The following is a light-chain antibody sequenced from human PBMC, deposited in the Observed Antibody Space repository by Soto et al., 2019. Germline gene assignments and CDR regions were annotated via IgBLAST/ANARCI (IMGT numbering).Light chain of an antibody. V-gene: IGLV1-51*01. J-gene: IGLJ3*02. CDR2: GTS. CDR3: GAWDGSLSAVV. Sequence: QSVLTQPPSVSGAPGQRVTISCSGSSSNIGRNNVSWYQQVPGTAPKLLIHGTSERPSGIPDRFSGSKSGTSASLAISGLQTGDEADYYCGAWDGSLSAVVFGGGTKLTVL. CDR1: SSNIGRNN.